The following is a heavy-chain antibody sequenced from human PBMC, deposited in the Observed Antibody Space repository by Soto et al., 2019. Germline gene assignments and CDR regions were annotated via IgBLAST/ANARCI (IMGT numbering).Heavy chain of an antibody. V-gene: IGHV3-23*01. CDR1: GFTFRSYA. J-gene: IGHJ4*02. CDR3: AKYTVTEDLGEN. D-gene: IGHD4-17*01. CDR2: ISRAGTT. Sequence: GGSLRLSCAASGFTFRSYAMAWVRQAPGKGLEWVSGISRAGTTVYADSVRGRFTISRDNSKNTLYLQMNSLIAEDTALYYCAKYTVTEDLGENWGLGTLVTVSS.